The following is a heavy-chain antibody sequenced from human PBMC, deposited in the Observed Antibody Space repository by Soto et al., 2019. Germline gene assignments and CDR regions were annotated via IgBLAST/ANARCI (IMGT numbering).Heavy chain of an antibody. Sequence: QVQLVQSGAEVKKPGSSVKVSCKASGGTFSSYAISWVRQAPGQGLEWMGGIIPIFGTANYAQKFQGRVTITADESTSTAYMELSSLTSEDTAVYYCSGPGDYGDYAGAYWGQGTLVTVSS. V-gene: IGHV1-69*01. CDR2: IIPIFGTA. D-gene: IGHD4-17*01. CDR3: SGPGDYGDYAGAY. J-gene: IGHJ4*02. CDR1: GGTFSSYA.